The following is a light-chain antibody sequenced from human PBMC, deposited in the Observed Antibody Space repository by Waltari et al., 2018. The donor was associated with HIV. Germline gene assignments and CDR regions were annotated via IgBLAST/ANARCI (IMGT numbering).Light chain of an antibody. CDR3: QQTNSFPIT. CDR1: QGIANW. V-gene: IGKV1D-12*01. Sequence: DIQMPQSPSSVSAPVGHRATMTCRATQGIANWVAWYQQKPGKAPKLLIHGASILQGGVPSRFSGSGSGTFFTLTINSLQPEDFATYFCQQTNSFPITFGQGTRLDTK. J-gene: IGKJ5*01. CDR2: GAS.